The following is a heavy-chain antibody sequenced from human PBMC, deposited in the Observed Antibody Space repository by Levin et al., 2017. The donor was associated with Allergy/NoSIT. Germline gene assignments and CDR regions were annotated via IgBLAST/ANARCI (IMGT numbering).Heavy chain of an antibody. CDR2: IWYDGSNK. CDR1: GFTFSSYG. D-gene: IGHD1-14*01. CDR3: ASGSGPGYYYGMDV. V-gene: IGHV3-33*01. J-gene: IGHJ6*02. Sequence: GESLKISCAASGFTFSSYGMHWVRQAPGKGLEWVAVIWYDGSNKYYADSVKGRFTISRDNSKNTLYLQMNSLRAEDTAVYYCASGSGPGYYYGMDVWGQGTTVTVSS.